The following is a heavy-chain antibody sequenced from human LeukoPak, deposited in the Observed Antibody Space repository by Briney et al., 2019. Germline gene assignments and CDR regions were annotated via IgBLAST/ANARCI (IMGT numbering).Heavy chain of an antibody. CDR2: ISSSSSTI. Sequence: GRSLRLSCAASGFTFSSYSMNWVRQAPGKGLEWVSYISSSSSTIYYADSVKGRFTISRDNAKNSLYLQMNSLRAEDTAVYYCARYYYDSSGYYYFDYWGQGTLVTVSS. J-gene: IGHJ4*02. CDR1: GFTFSSYS. V-gene: IGHV3-48*04. D-gene: IGHD3-22*01. CDR3: ARYYYDSSGYYYFDY.